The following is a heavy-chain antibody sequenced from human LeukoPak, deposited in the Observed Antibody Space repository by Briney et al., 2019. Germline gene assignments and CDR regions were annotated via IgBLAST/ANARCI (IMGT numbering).Heavy chain of an antibody. CDR1: GFTFSSYA. V-gene: IGHV3-30-3*01. Sequence: GGSLRLSCAASGFTFSSYAMHWVRQAPGKGLEWVAAISYDGSNKYYADSVKGRFTISRDNSKNTLYLQMNSLRAEDTAVYYCARAGSRANNWFDPWGQGTLVTVSS. J-gene: IGHJ5*02. CDR3: ARAGSRANNWFDP. CDR2: ISYDGSNK.